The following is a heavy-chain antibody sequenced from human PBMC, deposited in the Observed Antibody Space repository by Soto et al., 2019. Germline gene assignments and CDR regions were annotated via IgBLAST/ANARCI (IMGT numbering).Heavy chain of an antibody. V-gene: IGHV1-69*01. CDR3: ASDRDTAMVTRNYYGMDV. Sequence: QVQLVQSGAEVKKPGSSVKVSCKASGGTFSSYAISWVRQAPGQGLEWMGGIIPIFGTANYAQKFQGRVTITADESTSTAYMELSSLRSEDTAVYYCASDRDTAMVTRNYYGMDVWGQGTTVTVSS. CDR1: GGTFSSYA. CDR2: IIPIFGTA. J-gene: IGHJ6*02. D-gene: IGHD5-18*01.